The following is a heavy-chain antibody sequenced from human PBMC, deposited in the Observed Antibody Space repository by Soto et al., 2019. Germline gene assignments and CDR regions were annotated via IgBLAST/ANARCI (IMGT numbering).Heavy chain of an antibody. V-gene: IGHV3-74*01. CDR1: GFTFSSYW. D-gene: IGHD3-22*01. CDR2: INSDGSST. Sequence: GGSLRLSCAASGFTFSSYWMHWVRQAPGKGLVWVSRINSDGSSTSYADSVKGRFTISRDNAKNTLYLQMNSLRAEDTAVYYCARGKEYYDDSSLAAYWGQGTLVTVSS. J-gene: IGHJ4*02. CDR3: ARGKEYYDDSSLAAY.